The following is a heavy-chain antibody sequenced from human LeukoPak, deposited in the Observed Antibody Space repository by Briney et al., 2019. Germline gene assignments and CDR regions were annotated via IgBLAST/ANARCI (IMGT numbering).Heavy chain of an antibody. D-gene: IGHD5-18*01. V-gene: IGHV3-21*04. CDR1: GFNFGAYT. J-gene: IGHJ4*02. Sequence: PGGSLRLSCAASGFNFGAYTINWVRQAPGKGLEWVSCIFSRSESILYADSVKGRFTISRDNAKNSLYLQMNSLRVEDTAVYYYAKYRSATMSASFDYWGQGTLVTVSS. CDR2: IFSRSESI. CDR3: AKYRSATMSASFDY.